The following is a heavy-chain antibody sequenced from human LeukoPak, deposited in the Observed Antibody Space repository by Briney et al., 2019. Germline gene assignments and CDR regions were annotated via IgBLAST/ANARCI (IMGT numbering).Heavy chain of an antibody. CDR1: GGSFSGYY. V-gene: IGHV4-34*01. CDR3: ARVNTAMAVDY. D-gene: IGHD5-18*01. J-gene: IGHJ4*02. CDR2: IKHSDST. Sequence: SETQSLTCAVYGGSFSGYYWSWIRQPPGKGQKWIGEIKHSDSTNYNPSLKSRVTISVDTSKNQFSLKLSSVTAADTAVYYCARVNTAMAVDYWGQGSLVTVSS.